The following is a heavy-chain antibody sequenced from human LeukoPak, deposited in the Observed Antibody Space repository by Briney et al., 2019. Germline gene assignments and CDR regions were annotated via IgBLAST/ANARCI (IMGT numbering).Heavy chain of an antibody. J-gene: IGHJ6*03. CDR3: ARGDTAMVTFYYYYMDV. CDR1: GFTFSSYW. CDR2: INTDGSST. D-gene: IGHD5-18*01. V-gene: IGHV3-74*01. Sequence: PGGSLRPSCAASGFTFSSYWMHWVRQAPGKGLVWVSRINTDGSSTSYADSVKGRFTISRDNAKNTLYLQMNSLRAEDTAVYYCARGDTAMVTFYYYYMDVWGKGTTVTVSS.